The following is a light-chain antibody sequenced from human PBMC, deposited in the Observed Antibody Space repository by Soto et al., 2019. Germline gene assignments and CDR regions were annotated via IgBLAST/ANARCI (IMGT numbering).Light chain of an antibody. V-gene: IGLV2-23*01. J-gene: IGLJ2*01. CDR2: EGS. CDR3: CSYACSSTDVV. Sequence: QSALTQPASVSGSPGQSITISCTGTSSDVGSYNLVSWYQQHPGKAPKLMIYEGSKRPSGVSNHFSGSKSGNTASLTISGLQAEDEAEYDCCSYACSSTDVVFGGGTKVTVL. CDR1: SSDVGSYNL.